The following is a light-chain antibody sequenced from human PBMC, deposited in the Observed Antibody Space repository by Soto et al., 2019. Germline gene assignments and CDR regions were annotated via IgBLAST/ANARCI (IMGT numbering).Light chain of an antibody. Sequence: EIVMTQSPATLSVSPGERATLSCRASQGVSSNFAWYQQKPAQAPRRLVYGASTRANGITARFSGSGSGTEFTLTISSLQSEDFAVYYCQQYNNWLYTFGQGTKLEIK. V-gene: IGKV3-15*01. J-gene: IGKJ2*01. CDR2: GAS. CDR3: QQYNNWLYT. CDR1: QGVSSN.